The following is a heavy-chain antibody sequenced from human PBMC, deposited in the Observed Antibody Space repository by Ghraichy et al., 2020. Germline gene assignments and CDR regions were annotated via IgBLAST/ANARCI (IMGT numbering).Heavy chain of an antibody. J-gene: IGHJ4*02. Sequence: LNISCAASGLTFSNYAMHWVRQAPGKGLEWVAVISYDGSDKYYADSVEGRFTISRDNSKNTLYLQMNSLRAEDTAVYYCATDGARWGQGTLVTVSS. CDR3: ATDGAR. CDR1: GLTFSNYA. CDR2: ISYDGSDK. V-gene: IGHV3-30*04. D-gene: IGHD4/OR15-4a*01.